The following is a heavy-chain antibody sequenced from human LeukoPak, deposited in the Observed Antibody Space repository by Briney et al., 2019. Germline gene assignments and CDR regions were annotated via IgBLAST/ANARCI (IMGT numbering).Heavy chain of an antibody. CDR2: ISTSSNYI. D-gene: IGHD6-19*01. V-gene: IGHV3-21*04. J-gene: IGHJ4*02. CDR3: VKGSSGWYGAFDY. CDR1: GFIFNAYT. Sequence: PGGSLRLSCAASGFIFNAYTMDWVRQAPGKGLEWVASISTSSNYIYYADSVKGRFTTSRDNAKDSLFLQMNSLRAEDTALYYCVKGSSGWYGAFDYWGQGTLVTVSS.